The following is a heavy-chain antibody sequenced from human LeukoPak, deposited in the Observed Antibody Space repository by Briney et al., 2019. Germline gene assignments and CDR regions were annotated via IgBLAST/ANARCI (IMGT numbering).Heavy chain of an antibody. Sequence: PGGSLRLSCAASGFTFSSYAMSWVRQAPGKGLEWVAAISGSGGSTYYADSVKGRFTISRDNSKNTLYLQMNSLRAEDTAVYYCAKKVGPYYYDSSGYCDYWGQGTLVTVSS. CDR3: AKKVGPYYYDSSGYCDY. CDR2: ISGSGGST. D-gene: IGHD3-22*01. J-gene: IGHJ4*02. V-gene: IGHV3-23*01. CDR1: GFTFSSYA.